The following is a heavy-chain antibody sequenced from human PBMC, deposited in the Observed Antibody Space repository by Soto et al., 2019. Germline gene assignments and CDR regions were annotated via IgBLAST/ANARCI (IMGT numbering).Heavy chain of an antibody. V-gene: IGHV1-46*01. CDR3: ARFYYDSSGYLPSPYYYYYGMDV. Sequence: ASVKVSCKASGYTFTSYYMHWVRQAPGQGLEWMGIINPSGGSTSYAQKFQGRVTMTRDTSTSTVYMELSSLRSEDTAVYYCARFYYDSSGYLPSPYYYYYGMDVWGKGTTVTVSS. D-gene: IGHD3-22*01. CDR2: INPSGGST. CDR1: GYTFTSYY. J-gene: IGHJ6*04.